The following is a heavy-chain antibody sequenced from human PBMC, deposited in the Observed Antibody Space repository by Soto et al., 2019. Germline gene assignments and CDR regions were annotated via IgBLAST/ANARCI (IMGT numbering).Heavy chain of an antibody. J-gene: IGHJ4*02. V-gene: IGHV1-24*01. D-gene: IGHD3-22*01. CDR3: ATPWSYYDSSGYVFDY. CDR1: GYTLTELS. CDR2: FDPEDGET. Sequence: GASVKVSCKVSGYTLTELSMHWVRQAPGKGLEWMGGFDPEDGETIYAQKFQGRVTMTEDTSTDTAYMELSSLRSEDTAVYYCATPWSYYDSSGYVFDYWGQGTLVTVSS.